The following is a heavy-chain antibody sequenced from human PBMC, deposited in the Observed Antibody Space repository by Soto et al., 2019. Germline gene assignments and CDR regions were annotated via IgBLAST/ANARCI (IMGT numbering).Heavy chain of an antibody. CDR2: IYYSGFT. V-gene: IGHV4-61*01. J-gene: IGHJ3*01. CDR3: VRQFSADGSGGLCFHAFDV. Sequence: QVQLQESGPGLVKPSETLSLTCAVSGASVSSGCCYWGWIRQPPGKALEWIGFIYYSGFTTYNPSLGRRVTMSLGTSESQFSLKLRSVTAADTAVFYCVRQFSADGSGGLCFHAFDVWGQGTIVTVSS. CDR1: GASVSSGCCY. D-gene: IGHD2-15*01.